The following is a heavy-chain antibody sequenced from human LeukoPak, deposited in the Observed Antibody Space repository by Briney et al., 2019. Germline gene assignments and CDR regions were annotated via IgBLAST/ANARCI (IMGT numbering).Heavy chain of an antibody. CDR1: GFTFSSYG. CDR3: AKIRGVVVVAATNY. Sequence: GGSLRLSCAASGFTFSSYGMHWARQAPGKGLEWVAVIWDDGSSKYYGDSVKGRFTISRDNSKNTLYLQMNSLRAEDTAVYYCAKIRGVVVVAATNYWGQGTLVTVSS. J-gene: IGHJ4*02. V-gene: IGHV3-33*06. D-gene: IGHD2-15*01. CDR2: IWDDGSSK.